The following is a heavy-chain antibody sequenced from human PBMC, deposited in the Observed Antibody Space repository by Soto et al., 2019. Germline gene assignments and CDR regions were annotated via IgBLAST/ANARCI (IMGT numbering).Heavy chain of an antibody. J-gene: IGHJ6*02. CDR2: IKSKTDGGTT. CDR3: YSGVAARRVSYYYYGMDV. V-gene: IGHV3-15*01. Sequence: GGSLRLSCAASGFTFSNAWMSWVRQAPGKGLEWVGRIKSKTDGGTTDYAAPVKGRFTISRDDSKNTLYLQMNSLKTEDTAVYYCYSGVAARRVSYYYYGMDVWGQGTTVTVSS. CDR1: GFTFSNAW. D-gene: IGHD6-6*01.